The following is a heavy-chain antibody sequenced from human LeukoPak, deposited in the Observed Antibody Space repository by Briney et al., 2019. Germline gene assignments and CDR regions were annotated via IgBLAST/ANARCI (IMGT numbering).Heavy chain of an antibody. Sequence: GGSLRLSCAASGFTFSDYYMSWIRQAPGKGLEWVSYISLSGNYTKYADSVKGRFTISRDNAKNSLFLQMNSLRAEDTAVYYCAAAYSIHWKLGDIWGQGTLVAVSS. CDR3: AAAYSIHWKLGDI. D-gene: IGHD1-1*01. CDR2: ISLSGNYT. J-gene: IGHJ4*02. V-gene: IGHV3-11*03. CDR1: GFTFSDYY.